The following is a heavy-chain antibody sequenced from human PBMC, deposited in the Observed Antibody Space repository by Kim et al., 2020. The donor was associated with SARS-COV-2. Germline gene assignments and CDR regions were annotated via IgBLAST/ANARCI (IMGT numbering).Heavy chain of an antibody. Sequence: SGPTLVNPTQTLTLTCTFSGFSLSTSGVGVGWIRQPPGKALEWLALIYWDDDKRYSPSLKSRLTITKDTSKNQVVLTMTNMDPVDTATYYCAHRRVRVAAAGTLNRRYNWFDPWGQGTLVTVSS. CDR1: GFSLSTSGVG. J-gene: IGHJ5*02. V-gene: IGHV2-5*02. CDR2: IYWDDDK. D-gene: IGHD6-13*01. CDR3: AHRRVRVAAAGTLNRRYNWFDP.